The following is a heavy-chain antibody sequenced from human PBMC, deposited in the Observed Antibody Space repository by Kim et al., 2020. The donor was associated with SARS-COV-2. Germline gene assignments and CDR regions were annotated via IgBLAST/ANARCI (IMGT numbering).Heavy chain of an antibody. CDR1: GFTFSSYS. J-gene: IGHJ6*02. CDR2: ISSSSSYI. V-gene: IGHV3-21*01. Sequence: GGSLRLSCAASGFTFSSYSMNWVRQAPGKGLEWVSSISSSSSYIYYADSVKGRFTISRDNAKNSLYLQMNSLRAEDTAVYYCARDEIVVPAAHYGMDVWGQGTTVTVSS. CDR3: ARDEIVVPAAHYGMDV. D-gene: IGHD2-2*01.